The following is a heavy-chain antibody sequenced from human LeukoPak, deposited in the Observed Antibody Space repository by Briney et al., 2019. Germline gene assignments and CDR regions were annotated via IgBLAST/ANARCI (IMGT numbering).Heavy chain of an antibody. CDR2: IWYDGSNK. D-gene: IGHD5-24*01. CDR3: ARDGTRDGYNWYYYYGMDV. Sequence: GGSLRLSCAASGFTFSSYGMHWVRQAPGKGLEWVAVIWYDGSNKYYADSVKGRFTISRDNSKNTLYLQMNSLRAEDTAVYYCARDGTRDGYNWYYYYGMDVWGQGTTVTVSS. J-gene: IGHJ6*02. V-gene: IGHV3-33*01. CDR1: GFTFSSYG.